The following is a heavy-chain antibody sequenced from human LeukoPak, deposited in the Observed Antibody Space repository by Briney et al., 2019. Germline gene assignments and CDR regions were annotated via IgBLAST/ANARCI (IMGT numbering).Heavy chain of an antibody. J-gene: IGHJ4*02. CDR1: GLTFSSYA. CDR3: ARDLSSYYYDSSGYSDY. D-gene: IGHD3-22*01. CDR2: ISYDGSNK. V-gene: IGHV3-30-3*01. Sequence: GGSLRLSCAASGLTFSSYAMHWVRQAPGKGLGWVAVISYDGSNKYYADSVKGRFTISRDNSKNTLYLQMNSLRAEDTAVYYCARDLSSYYYDSSGYSDYWGQGTLVTVSS.